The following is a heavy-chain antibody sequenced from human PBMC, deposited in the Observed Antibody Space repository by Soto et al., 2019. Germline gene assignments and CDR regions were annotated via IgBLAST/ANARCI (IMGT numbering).Heavy chain of an antibody. CDR1: GFTFSSYG. J-gene: IGHJ6*03. Sequence: TGGSLRLSCAASGFTFSSYGMHWVRQAPGKGLEWVAVIWYDGSNKYYADSVKGRFTISRDNSKNTLYLQMYSLRAEDTAVYYCARGGDTAMVTGPSYYYYYYMDVWGKGTTVTVSS. V-gene: IGHV3-33*01. D-gene: IGHD5-18*01. CDR2: IWYDGSNK. CDR3: ARGGDTAMVTGPSYYYYYYMDV.